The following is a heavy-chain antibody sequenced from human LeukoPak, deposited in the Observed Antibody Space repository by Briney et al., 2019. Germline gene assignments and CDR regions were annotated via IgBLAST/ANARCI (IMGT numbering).Heavy chain of an antibody. V-gene: IGHV1-46*01. D-gene: IGHD2-21*02. J-gene: IGHJ4*02. CDR1: GYTFISYY. Sequence: ASVKVSFKASGYTFISYYIHWVRQAPGQGLEWMGIINPSAGNTNYAQKFQGRVTMTRDTSTSTVYMELSSLTSEDTAVFYCARGRRPYCGGDCYSDDFDYWGQGTLVTVSS. CDR3: ARGRRPYCGGDCYSDDFDY. CDR2: INPSAGNT.